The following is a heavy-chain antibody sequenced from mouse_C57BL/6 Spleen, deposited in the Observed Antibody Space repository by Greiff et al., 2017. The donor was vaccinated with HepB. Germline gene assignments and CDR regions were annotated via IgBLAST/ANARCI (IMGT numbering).Heavy chain of an antibody. CDR3: ARRGITTVTGAMDY. J-gene: IGHJ4*01. V-gene: IGHV1-18*01. Sequence: EVQLQQSGPELVKPGASVKIPCKASGYTFTDYNMDWVKQSHGKSLEWIGDINPNNGGTIYNQKFKGKATLTVDKSSSTAYMELRSLTSEDTAVYYCARRGITTVTGAMDYWGQGTSVTVSS. D-gene: IGHD1-1*01. CDR1: GYTFTDYN. CDR2: INPNNGGT.